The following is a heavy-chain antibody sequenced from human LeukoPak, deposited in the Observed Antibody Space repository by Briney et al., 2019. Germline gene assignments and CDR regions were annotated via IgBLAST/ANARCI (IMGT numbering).Heavy chain of an antibody. CDR1: GFTFSSYW. D-gene: IGHD1-26*01. J-gene: IGHJ4*02. CDR2: VHSNGDT. CDR3: AREVVVPAAHLGYSGSYYPHFDY. Sequence: PGGSLRLSCAASGFTFSSYWMSWIRQPPGKGLEWIGYVHSNGDTDYNPSLRSRLTILLDTSKKDFSLKVSSVTAADTAVYYCAREVVVPAAHLGYSGSYYPHFDYWGQGTLVTVSS. V-gene: IGHV4-59*01.